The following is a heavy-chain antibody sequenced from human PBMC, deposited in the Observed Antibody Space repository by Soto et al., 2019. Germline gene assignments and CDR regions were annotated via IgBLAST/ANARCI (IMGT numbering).Heavy chain of an antibody. CDR2: TRSKAQGYAT. CDR3: TRHTVDY. Sequence: EVQLVESGGGLVQPGGSLKLSCAASGFSFSDSAIHWVRQASGKGLEWVGRTRSKAQGYATAFAASGKGRFTISRDDSKNTVYLQMNNLKTEDTAVYYCTRHTVDYWGQGTLVTVSS. V-gene: IGHV3-73*02. J-gene: IGHJ4*02. CDR1: GFSFSDSA. D-gene: IGHD4-4*01.